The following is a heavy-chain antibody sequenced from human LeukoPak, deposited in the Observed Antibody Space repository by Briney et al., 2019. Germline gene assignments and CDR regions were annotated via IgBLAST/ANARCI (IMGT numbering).Heavy chain of an antibody. CDR3: ATLSTTVVSPGVY. CDR1: GYTLTELS. D-gene: IGHD4-23*01. CDR2: FDPEDGET. Sequence: ASMTVSCKVSGYTLTELSMHWVRQAPGKGREWMGGFDPEDGETIYAQKFLGRVTMTEDTSTDTAYMDLNSLRSEDTAVYYCATLSTTVVSPGVYWGQGTLVTVSS. V-gene: IGHV1-24*01. J-gene: IGHJ4*02.